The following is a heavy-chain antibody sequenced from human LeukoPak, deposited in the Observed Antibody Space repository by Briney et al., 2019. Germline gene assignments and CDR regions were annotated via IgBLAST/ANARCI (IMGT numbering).Heavy chain of an antibody. D-gene: IGHD3-10*01. CDR1: GGSISSYY. CDR2: IFYRGGT. V-gene: IGHV4-59*12. J-gene: IGHJ3*02. Sequence: SETLSLTCTVSGGSISSYYWSWIRQPPGKGLEWIGNIFYRGGTYYSPSLKSRVTISLDMSRNEFSLKLNSVTAADTAVYYCAKSNGYGLIDIWGQGTMVTVSS. CDR3: AKSNGYGLIDI.